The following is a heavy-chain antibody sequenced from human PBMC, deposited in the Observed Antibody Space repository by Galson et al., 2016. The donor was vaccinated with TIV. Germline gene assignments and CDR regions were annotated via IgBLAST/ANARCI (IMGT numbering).Heavy chain of an antibody. V-gene: IGHV3-23*01. Sequence: SLRLSCAASGFSFSSLAMSWVRQAPGKGLEWVASISGSGGHTHYGDSVQGRFTISRDDSKNALYLQMNSLRADDTAVYYWAKSLFHTIEFGGLTVIFDYWGQGTLVTVSS. J-gene: IGHJ4*02. CDR2: ISGSGGHT. D-gene: IGHD3-16*02. CDR3: AKSLFHTIEFGGLTVIFDY. CDR1: GFSFSSLA.